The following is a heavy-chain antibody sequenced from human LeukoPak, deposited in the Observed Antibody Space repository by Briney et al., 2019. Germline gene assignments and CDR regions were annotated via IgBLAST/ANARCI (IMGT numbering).Heavy chain of an antibody. D-gene: IGHD2-2*02. CDR2: IDPSDSYT. Sequence: GEPLQISCQGSGYSFTSYWISWVRKLPGKDLEWMGRIDPSDSYTNYSPSFQGHVTISADKSISTAYLQWSSLKASDTAMYYCARHGVGYCSSTSCYTGDYWGQGTLVTVSS. V-gene: IGHV5-10-1*01. CDR3: ARHGVGYCSSTSCYTGDY. CDR1: GYSFTSYW. J-gene: IGHJ4*02.